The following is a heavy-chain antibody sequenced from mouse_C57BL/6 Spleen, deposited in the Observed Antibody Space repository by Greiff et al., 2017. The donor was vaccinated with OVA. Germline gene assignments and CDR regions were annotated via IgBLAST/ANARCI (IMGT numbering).Heavy chain of an antibody. J-gene: IGHJ1*03. CDR1: GYTFTDYN. Sequence: EVQLQQSGPELVKPGASVKIPCKASGYTFTDYNMDWVKQSHGKSLEWIGDINPNNGGTIYNQKFKGKATLTVDKSSSTAYMELRSLTSEDTAVYYCARTSGSYYYGSSYGYFDVWGTGTTVTVSS. V-gene: IGHV1-18*01. CDR2: INPNNGGT. D-gene: IGHD1-1*01. CDR3: ARTSGSYYYGSSYGYFDV.